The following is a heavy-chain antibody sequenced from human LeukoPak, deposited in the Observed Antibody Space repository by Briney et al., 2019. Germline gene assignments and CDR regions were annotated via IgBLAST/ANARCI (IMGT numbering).Heavy chain of an antibody. V-gene: IGHV5-51*01. CDR2: IYPGDSDT. Sequence: GESLKISCKGSGYSFTSYWIGWVRQMPGKGLEWMGIIYPGDSDTRYSPSFQGQVTISADKSISTAYLQWSSLKASDTAMYYCARCEKVVWSYYSPPHYWGQGTLVTVSS. CDR1: GYSFTSYW. D-gene: IGHD1-26*01. J-gene: IGHJ4*02. CDR3: ARCEKVVWSYYSPPHY.